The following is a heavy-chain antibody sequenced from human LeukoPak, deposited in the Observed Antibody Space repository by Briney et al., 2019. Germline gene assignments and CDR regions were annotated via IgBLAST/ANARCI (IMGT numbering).Heavy chain of an antibody. CDR3: AKRGVVIRVILVGFHKEAYYFDS. V-gene: IGHV4-39*07. D-gene: IGHD3-22*01. CDR1: GDSLSSVTHY. CDR2: IYYSGST. J-gene: IGHJ4*02. Sequence: PSETLSLTCSVSGDSLSSVTHYWGWIRKSPGKGLEWLGSIYYSGSTHYNPSLKSRITLSVDTSRNQFSLQLRSVTAADTAVYFCAKRGVVIRVILVGFHKEAYYFDSWGQGALVTVSS.